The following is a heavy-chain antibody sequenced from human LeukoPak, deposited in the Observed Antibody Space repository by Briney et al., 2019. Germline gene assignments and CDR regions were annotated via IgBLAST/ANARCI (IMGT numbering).Heavy chain of an antibody. D-gene: IGHD1-1*01. CDR2: IKSKTDGGTT. J-gene: IGHJ3*02. Sequence: SWIRQPAGKGLEWVGRIKSKTDGGTTDYAAPVKGRFTISRDDSKNTLYLQMNSLKTEDTAVYYCTTAPGVHDAFDIWGQGTMVTVSS. V-gene: IGHV3-15*01. CDR3: TTAPGVHDAFDI.